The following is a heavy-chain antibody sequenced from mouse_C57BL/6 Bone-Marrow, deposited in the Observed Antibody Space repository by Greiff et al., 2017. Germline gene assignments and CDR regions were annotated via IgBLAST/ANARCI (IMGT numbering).Heavy chain of an antibody. Sequence: QVQLKQSGAELVRPGTSVKMSCKASGYTFTNYWIGWAKQRPGHGLEWIGDIYPGGGYTNYNEKFKGKATLTADKSSSTAYMQFSGLTTEDSAIYNCARDGNHGAMDYWGQGNSVTVSS. CDR2: IYPGGGYT. V-gene: IGHV1-63*01. CDR3: ARDGNHGAMDY. J-gene: IGHJ4*01. CDR1: GYTFTNYW.